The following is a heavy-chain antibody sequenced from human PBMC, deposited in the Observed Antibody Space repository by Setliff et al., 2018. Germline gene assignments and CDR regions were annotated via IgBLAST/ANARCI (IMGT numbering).Heavy chain of an antibody. CDR2: ISGYYNKT. Sequence: ASVKVSCKTSGFVFITYAITGVRQAPGQGLEWMGWISGYYNKTNYAQKFQDRVTMTTDTSTGTAYLELRSLSTNDTAVYNCVRGSGPWVVVAIPYDRWGQATLGIVAS. V-gene: IGHV1-18*01. D-gene: IGHD2-2*02. CDR1: GFVFITYA. CDR3: VRGSGPWVVVAIPYDR. J-gene: IGHJ5*02.